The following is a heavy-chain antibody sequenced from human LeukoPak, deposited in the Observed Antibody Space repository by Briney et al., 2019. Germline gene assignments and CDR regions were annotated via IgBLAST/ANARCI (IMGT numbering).Heavy chain of an antibody. CDR1: GFTFSSYG. CDR2: IRYDGSNK. D-gene: IGHD1-1*01. Sequence: GGSLRLSCAASGFTFSSYGMHWVRQAPGKGLEWAAFIRYDGSNKYYADSVKGRFTISRDNSKNTLYLQMNSLRAEDTAVYYCAKEPAWNDERANPWGQGTLVTVSS. V-gene: IGHV3-30*02. J-gene: IGHJ5*02. CDR3: AKEPAWNDERANP.